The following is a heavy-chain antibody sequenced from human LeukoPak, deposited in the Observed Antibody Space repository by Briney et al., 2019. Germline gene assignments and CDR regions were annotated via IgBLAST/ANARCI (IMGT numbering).Heavy chain of an antibody. CDR3: ARDHDYYDSSGFDY. CDR2: ISSSSSYI. J-gene: IGHJ4*02. CDR1: GFTFSSYS. D-gene: IGHD3-22*01. Sequence: PGGSLRLCCAASGFTFSSYSMNWVRQAPGKVLEWVSSISSSSSYIYYADSVKGRFTISRDNAKNSLYLQMNSLRAEDTAVYYCARDHDYYDSSGFDYWGQGTLVTVSS. V-gene: IGHV3-21*01.